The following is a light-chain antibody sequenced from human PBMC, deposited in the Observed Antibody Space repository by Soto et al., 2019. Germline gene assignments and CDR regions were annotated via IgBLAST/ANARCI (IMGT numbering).Light chain of an antibody. Sequence: EIVMTHSPATLSVSPVAISTLSCRASQSLSSNLAWSQQKPGQAPRLLIYGASTRATGVPARFSGSGSGTDFTLTISSLEPEDLAVYYCQQYSSSPLTFGGGTKVEIK. CDR2: GAS. J-gene: IGKJ4*01. CDR3: QQYSSSPLT. V-gene: IGKV3-15*01. CDR1: QSLSSN.